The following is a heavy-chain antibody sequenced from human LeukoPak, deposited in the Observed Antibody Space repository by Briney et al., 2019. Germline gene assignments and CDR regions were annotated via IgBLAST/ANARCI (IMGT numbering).Heavy chain of an antibody. CDR2: ISYDGSNK. CDR1: GFTFSSYA. J-gene: IGHJ4*02. V-gene: IGHV3-30-3*01. D-gene: IGHD3-10*01. CDR3: VKDSTTTWFGGDSK. Sequence: GGSLRLSCAASGFTFSSYAMHWVRQAPGKGLEWVAVISYDGSNKYYADSVKGRFTISRDNSKNTLYLQMNSLRAEDTAVYYCVKDSTTTWFGGDSKWGQGTLVTVSS.